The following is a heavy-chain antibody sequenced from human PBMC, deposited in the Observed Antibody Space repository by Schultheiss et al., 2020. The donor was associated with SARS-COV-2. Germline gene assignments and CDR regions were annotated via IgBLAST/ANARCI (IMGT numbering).Heavy chain of an antibody. CDR3: ARGVYGDYGMDV. V-gene: IGHV4-61*10. Sequence: SETLSLTCTVSGGSISSGGYYWSWIRQPAGKGLEWIGEINHSGSTNYNPSLKSRVTISVDTSKNQFSLKLSSVTAADTAVYYCARGVYGDYGMDVWGQGTTVTVSS. D-gene: IGHD5/OR15-5a*01. CDR1: GGSISSGGYY. CDR2: INHSGST. J-gene: IGHJ6*02.